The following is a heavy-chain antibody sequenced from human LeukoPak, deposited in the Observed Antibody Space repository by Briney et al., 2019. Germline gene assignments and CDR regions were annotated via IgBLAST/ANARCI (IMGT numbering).Heavy chain of an antibody. J-gene: IGHJ4*02. Sequence: SETLSLTCTVSGGSISSSSHYWGWIRQPPGKGLEWIGSIYYSGSTYYSPSLKSRVTISVDTSKNQFSLKLSSVTAADTAVYYCARLIAVGGDFDYWGQGTLVAVSS. CDR2: IYYSGST. CDR3: ARLIAVGGDFDY. CDR1: GGSISSSSHY. D-gene: IGHD6-19*01. V-gene: IGHV4-39*01.